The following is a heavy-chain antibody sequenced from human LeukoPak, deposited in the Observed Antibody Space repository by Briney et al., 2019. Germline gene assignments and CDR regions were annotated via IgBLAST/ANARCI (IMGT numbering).Heavy chain of an antibody. CDR1: GFTFTNHG. Sequence: GGSLRLSCAASGFTFTNHGMSWVRQALGKGLEWVSAITGSGDRTYYADSVKGRFSISRDNSKNTLYLQMNSLRDEDTAVYYCARGGLRQQLVRGDHFDDWGQGTLATVSS. D-gene: IGHD6-13*01. CDR2: ITGSGDRT. V-gene: IGHV3-23*01. J-gene: IGHJ4*02. CDR3: ARGGLRQQLVRGDHFDD.